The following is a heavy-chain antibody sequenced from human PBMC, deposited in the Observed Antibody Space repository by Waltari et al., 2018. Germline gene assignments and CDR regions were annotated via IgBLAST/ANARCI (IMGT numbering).Heavy chain of an antibody. J-gene: IGHJ4*02. V-gene: IGHV4-4*07. D-gene: IGHD6-13*01. CDR1: GGSISSYY. CDR2: IYTRWST. Sequence: QVQLQESGPGLVKPSETLSLTCTVSGGSISSYYWSWIRQPAGKGLEWIGRIYTRWSTDYNPSLKSRVTMSVDTSKNQFSLKLSSVTAADTAVYYCARDGAAAGIASPVDYWGQGTLVTVSS. CDR3: ARDGAAAGIASPVDY.